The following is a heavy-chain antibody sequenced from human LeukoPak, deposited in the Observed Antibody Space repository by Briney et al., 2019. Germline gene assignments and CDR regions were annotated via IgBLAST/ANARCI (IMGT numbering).Heavy chain of an antibody. CDR1: GDSISTYF. V-gene: IGHV4-59*08. J-gene: IGHJ4*02. CDR2: IYPSGST. Sequence: SETLSLTCTVSGDSISTYFWSWIRQPPGKGLEWIGNIYPSGSTNYNPSLKSRVTISVDTSKNQFSLKLSSVAAADTAVYYCARLGCSSTSCYDYWGQGTLVTVSS. CDR3: ARLGCSSTSCYDY. D-gene: IGHD2-2*01.